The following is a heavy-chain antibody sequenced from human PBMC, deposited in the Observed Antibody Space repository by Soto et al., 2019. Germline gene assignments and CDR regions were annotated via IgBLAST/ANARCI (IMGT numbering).Heavy chain of an antibody. V-gene: IGHV3-74*01. CDR2: INSAGSST. CDR3: TRGASGYANFDY. J-gene: IGHJ4*02. D-gene: IGHD5-12*01. CDR1: GFSFNTW. Sequence: EVQLVESGGGVVQPGGSLRLSCAASGFSFNTWMHWVRQAPGKGLVWLSRINSAGSSTTYADSVEGRFFVSRDNAKNTLYLQINSLTADDTAVYYCTRGASGYANFDYWGQGVLLTVSS.